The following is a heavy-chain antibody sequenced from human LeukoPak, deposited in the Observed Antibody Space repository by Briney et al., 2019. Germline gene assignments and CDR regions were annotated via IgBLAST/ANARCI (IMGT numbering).Heavy chain of an antibody. Sequence: PGGSLRLSCAASGFTFSGSAMHWVRQASGKGLEWVGRIRSKANSYATAYAASVKGRFTISRDDSKNTAYLQMNSLKTEDTAMYYCTRIGYSSIGGYYYYYMDVWGKGTTVTVSS. D-gene: IGHD6-13*01. V-gene: IGHV3-73*01. CDR3: TRIGYSSIGGYYYYYMDV. CDR1: GFTFSGSA. CDR2: IRSKANSYAT. J-gene: IGHJ6*03.